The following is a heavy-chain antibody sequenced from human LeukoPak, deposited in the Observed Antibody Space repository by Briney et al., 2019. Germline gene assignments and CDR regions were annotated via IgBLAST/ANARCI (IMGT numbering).Heavy chain of an antibody. V-gene: IGHV5-51*01. CDR1: GYSFTSYW. D-gene: IGHD2-2*01. CDR3: ARHSAPWEEYQLLGDAFDI. J-gene: IGHJ3*02. Sequence: GESLKISCKGSGYSFTSYWIGWVRQMPGKGLEWMGIIYPGDSDTRYSPSFQGQDTISADKSISTAYLQWSSLKASDTAMYYCARHSAPWEEYQLLGDAFDIWGQGTMVTVSS. CDR2: IYPGDSDT.